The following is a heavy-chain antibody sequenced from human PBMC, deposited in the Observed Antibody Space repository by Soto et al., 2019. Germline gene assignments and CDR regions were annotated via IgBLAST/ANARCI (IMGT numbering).Heavy chain of an antibody. CDR3: ARERGMGSSPVWFAP. V-gene: IGHV3-7*01. D-gene: IGHD6-6*01. J-gene: IGHJ5*02. Sequence: PGGSLRLSCAASGFTFSSYWMSWVRQAPGKGLEWVANIKQDGSEKYYVDSVKGRFTISRDNAKNSLYLQMNSLRAEDTAVYYCARERGMGSSPVWFAPWGQGTLVTVSS. CDR2: IKQDGSEK. CDR1: GFTFSSYW.